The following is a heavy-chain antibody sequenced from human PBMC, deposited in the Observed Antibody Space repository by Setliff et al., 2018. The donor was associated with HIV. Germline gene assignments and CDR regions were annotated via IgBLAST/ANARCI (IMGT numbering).Heavy chain of an antibody. CDR2: IYYSGST. Sequence: PSETLSLTCTVSGGSISSNNYYWGWIRQPPGKGLEWIGSIYYSGSTYYNPSLKSRVTIAVDTSKNYFSLKLRSVTAADTAVYYCARHDITLVRGLVWGQGTLVTVSS. V-gene: IGHV4-39*01. CDR1: GGSISSNNYY. D-gene: IGHD3-10*01. J-gene: IGHJ4*02. CDR3: ARHDITLVRGLV.